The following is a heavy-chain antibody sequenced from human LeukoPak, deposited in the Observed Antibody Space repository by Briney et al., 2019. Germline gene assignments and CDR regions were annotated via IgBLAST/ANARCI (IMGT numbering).Heavy chain of an antibody. CDR3: ARQSYYYDSSGYYDY. V-gene: IGHV4-59*08. CDR2: IYYSGST. CDR1: GGSISSYY. D-gene: IGHD3-22*01. Sequence: SETLSLTCPGSGGSISSYYWSWIRQLPGKGLEWIGYIYYSGSTNYNPSLKSRVTISVDTSKNQFSLKLSSVTAADTAVYYCARQSYYYDSSGYYDYWGQGTLVTVSS. J-gene: IGHJ4*02.